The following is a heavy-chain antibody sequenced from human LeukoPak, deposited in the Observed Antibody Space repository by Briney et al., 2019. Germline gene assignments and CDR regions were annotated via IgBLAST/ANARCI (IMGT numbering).Heavy chain of an antibody. V-gene: IGHV3-21*04. D-gene: IGHD6-6*01. Sequence: GGSLRLSCAASGFTFSSYSMNWVRQAPGKGLEWVSSISSSSNYIYYADSVKGRFTISRDNAKNSLYLQMNSPRVEDTAVYYCARTAARRFDYWGQGTLVTVSS. CDR1: GFTFSSYS. CDR3: ARTAARRFDY. CDR2: ISSSSNYI. J-gene: IGHJ4*02.